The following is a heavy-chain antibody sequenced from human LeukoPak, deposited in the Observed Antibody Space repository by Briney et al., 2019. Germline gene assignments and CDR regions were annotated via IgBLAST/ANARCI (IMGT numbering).Heavy chain of an antibody. CDR3: ARLLIVVPSN. CDR2: ISSSSSYI. CDR1: GFTFSSYS. Sequence: GGSLRLSCAASGFTFSSYSRNWVRQAPGKGLEWVSSISSSSSYIYYADSVKGRFTISRDNAKNSLYLQMNSLRAEDTAVYYCARLLIVVPSNWGQGTLVTVSS. V-gene: IGHV3-21*01. J-gene: IGHJ4*02. D-gene: IGHD2-2*01.